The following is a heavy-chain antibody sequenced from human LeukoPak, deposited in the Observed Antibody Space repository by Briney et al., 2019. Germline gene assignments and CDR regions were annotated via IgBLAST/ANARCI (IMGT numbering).Heavy chain of an antibody. CDR2: IRYDGSNK. J-gene: IGHJ4*02. CDR1: GFTFSSYA. Sequence: PGGSLGLSCAASGFTFSSYAMTWVRQAPGKGLEWVAFIRYDGSNKYYADSVKGRFTISRDNSKNTLYLQMNSLRAEDTAVYYCAKAMTTVTDLDYWGQGTLVTDSS. D-gene: IGHD4-17*01. CDR3: AKAMTTVTDLDY. V-gene: IGHV3-30*02.